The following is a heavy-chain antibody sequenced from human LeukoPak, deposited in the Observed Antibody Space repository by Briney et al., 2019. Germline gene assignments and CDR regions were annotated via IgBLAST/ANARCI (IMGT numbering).Heavy chain of an antibody. D-gene: IGHD5-24*01. CDR1: GFAFNNYA. J-gene: IGHJ4*02. Sequence: GGSLRLSCAASGFAFNNYALSWVRQAPGKGLEWVSTITGSADNTYYADSVKGRFTISRDISKNTLYLQMNSLRVEDTAVYYCAKGPKLGDGYHCDYWGQGTLVTVSS. CDR3: AKGPKLGDGYHCDY. V-gene: IGHV3-23*01. CDR2: ITGSADNT.